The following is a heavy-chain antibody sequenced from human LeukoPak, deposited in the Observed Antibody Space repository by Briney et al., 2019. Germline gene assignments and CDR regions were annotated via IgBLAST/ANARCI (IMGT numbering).Heavy chain of an antibody. Sequence: HPGGSLRLSCSASGFTFSAHSMHRVRRAPGKGLEYVSAVSKSGTTTYYADSVKGRFTISRDNSKNTVYLQMTSLRLEDTAVYFCLKKSTSSDDYWGRGSLVTVSS. D-gene: IGHD6-6*01. CDR1: GFTFSAHS. CDR3: LKKSTSSDDY. J-gene: IGHJ4*02. CDR2: VSKSGTTT. V-gene: IGHV3-64D*06.